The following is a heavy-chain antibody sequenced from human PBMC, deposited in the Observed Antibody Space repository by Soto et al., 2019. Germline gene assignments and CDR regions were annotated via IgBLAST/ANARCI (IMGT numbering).Heavy chain of an antibody. J-gene: IGHJ3*02. CDR3: ARDYYDSSGPKGGAFDI. D-gene: IGHD3-22*01. CDR2: IIPILGIA. Sequence: GASVKVSCKASGGTFSSYTISWVRQAPGQGLEWMGRIIPILGIANYAQKFQGRVTMTGDKSTSTAYMELSSLRSEDTAVYYCARDYYDSSGPKGGAFDIWGQGTMVTVSS. CDR1: GGTFSSYT. V-gene: IGHV1-69*04.